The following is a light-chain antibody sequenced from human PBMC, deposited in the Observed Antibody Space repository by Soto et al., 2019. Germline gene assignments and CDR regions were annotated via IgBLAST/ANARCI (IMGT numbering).Light chain of an antibody. CDR3: QQYNTYSNA. CDR2: DGS. V-gene: IGKV1-5*01. J-gene: IGKJ3*01. Sequence: DIHLTQSPSTLSTSVGARVTITCRASQSVSYWLAWYQQKPGKAPNLLIYDGSTLASGVPPRFSGGGFGTEFTLNISSLQPDDPSMYYCQQYNTYSNAFGPGTRVEIK. CDR1: QSVSYW.